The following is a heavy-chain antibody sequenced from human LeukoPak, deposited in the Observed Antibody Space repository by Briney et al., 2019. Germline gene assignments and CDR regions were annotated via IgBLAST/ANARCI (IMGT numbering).Heavy chain of an antibody. D-gene: IGHD3-16*02. V-gene: IGHV3-7*04. J-gene: IGHJ4*02. CDR3: ARGRLGELSSEGFDY. CDR2: IKQDGSEK. Sequence: GGSLRLSCAASGFTFSSYWMSWVRQAPGKGLEWVANIKQDGSEKYYVDSVKGRFTISRDNAKNSLYLQMNSLRAEDTAVYYCARGRLGELSSEGFDYWGQGTLVTVSS. CDR1: GFTFSSYW.